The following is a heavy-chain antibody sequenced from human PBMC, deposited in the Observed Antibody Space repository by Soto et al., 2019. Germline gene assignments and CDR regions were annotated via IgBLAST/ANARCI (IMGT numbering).Heavy chain of an antibody. CDR2: IRSRGNGYAT. Sequence: EVQLVESGGGLVQPGASLKLSCAASGFIFSDSAIHWVRQASGKGLEWVGRIRSRGNGYATAYAASVKGRFIISRDDSKNTAYLQMNSLKTEDTAVYYCTRLYSGSLDVWGQGTMVTVSS. J-gene: IGHJ3*01. CDR3: TRLYSGSLDV. D-gene: IGHD1-26*01. CDR1: GFIFSDSA. V-gene: IGHV3-73*02.